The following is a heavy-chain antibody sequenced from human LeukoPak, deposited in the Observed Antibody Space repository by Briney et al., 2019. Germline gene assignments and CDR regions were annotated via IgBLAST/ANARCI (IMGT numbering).Heavy chain of an antibody. CDR3: ARSAPYYDFWTGYYDALYYMDV. J-gene: IGHJ6*03. CDR1: GGSISDYY. D-gene: IGHD3-3*01. V-gene: IGHV4-59*01. CDR2: SRNRGST. Sequence: SETLSLTCTVSGGSISDYYWSWIRQPPGKGLESIGYSRNRGSTNYNPSLKSRVTISADTSKNQFSLKLRSVTAADTAVYYCARSAPYYDFWTGYYDALYYMDVWGKGTTVTVSS.